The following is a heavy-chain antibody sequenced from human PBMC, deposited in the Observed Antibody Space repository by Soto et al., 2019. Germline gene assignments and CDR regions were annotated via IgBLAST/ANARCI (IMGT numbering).Heavy chain of an antibody. V-gene: IGHV1-24*01. CDR2: FDPEDGET. CDR3: ATGGSGSTQYYYYYYGMDV. Sequence: QVQLVQSGAEVKKPGASVTVSCKVSGYTITELSMHQVRQAPGKGLECMGGFDPEDGETIYAKKRQGRVTMSEDTSTDTACVELSSVRSEDTAVYYCATGGSGSTQYYYYYYGMDVWGQGTTVTVSS. J-gene: IGHJ6*02. D-gene: IGHD3-10*01. CDR1: GYTITELS.